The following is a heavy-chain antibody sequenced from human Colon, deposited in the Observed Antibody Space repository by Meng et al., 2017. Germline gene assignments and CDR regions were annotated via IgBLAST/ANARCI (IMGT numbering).Heavy chain of an antibody. Sequence: QRQGPGPRLVRPSETLSLTCTFSGGSVSSPSYYWSWIRQTPGKGLEWIGYVYYTGSANYNPSLKSRVTISVDTSKNHFSLNLTSVTAADTAVYYCARGRGSYSSIDFWGQGTLVTVSS. J-gene: IGHJ4*02. CDR2: VYYTGSA. CDR3: ARGRGSYSSIDF. CDR1: GGSVSSPSYY. V-gene: IGHV4-61*03. D-gene: IGHD1-26*01.